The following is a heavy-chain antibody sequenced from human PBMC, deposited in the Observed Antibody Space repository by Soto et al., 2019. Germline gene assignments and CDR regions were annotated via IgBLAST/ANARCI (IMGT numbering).Heavy chain of an antibody. CDR2: IYYSGAT. D-gene: IGHD3-22*01. J-gene: IGHJ1*01. V-gene: IGHV4-39*01. CDR3: ARYYDTSNRPYFHH. CDR1: GCSIISTTYY. Sequence: TLSLTCAVSGCSIISTTYYWAWIRQPPGKGLEWVATIYYSGATYYNPSLKSRLTISIDTSKNQFSLRLSSVTAADTAMYYCARYYDTSNRPYFHHWGQGTRVTVSS.